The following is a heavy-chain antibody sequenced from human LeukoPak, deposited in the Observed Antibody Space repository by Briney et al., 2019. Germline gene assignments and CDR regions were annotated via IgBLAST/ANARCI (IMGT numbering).Heavy chain of an antibody. J-gene: IGHJ3*02. V-gene: IGHV5-51*01. CDR3: ARIPLDSSGYYYAGDGFDI. CDR2: IYPGDSDT. D-gene: IGHD3-22*01. Sequence: GESLKISCKGSGYSFTTYWFGWVGQMPGKGLDWFGIIYPGDSDTRYSPSFQGQVTISADKSISTAYLQWSSLKASDTAMYYCARIPLDSSGYYYAGDGFDIWGQGTMVTVSS. CDR1: GYSFTTYW.